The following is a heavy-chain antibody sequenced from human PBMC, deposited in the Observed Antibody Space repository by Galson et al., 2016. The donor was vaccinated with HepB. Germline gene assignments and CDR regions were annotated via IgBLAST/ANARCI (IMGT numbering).Heavy chain of an antibody. CDR3: ATGGSRGISDAFGF. CDR2: LKQDGSDK. CDR1: GFTFSNYW. Sequence: SLRLSCAASGFTFSNYWMSWVRQAPGKGLECVANLKQDGSDKYYVDSVMGRFTISRDNAKNSLYLQMNSLSAEDTAVYYWATGGSRGISDAFGFWGQGTMVTVSS. J-gene: IGHJ3*01. V-gene: IGHV3-7*01. D-gene: IGHD3-16*01.